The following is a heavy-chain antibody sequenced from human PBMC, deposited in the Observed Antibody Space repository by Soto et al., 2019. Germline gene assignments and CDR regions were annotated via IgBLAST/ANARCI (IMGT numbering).Heavy chain of an antibody. D-gene: IGHD6-19*01. CDR2: IIPIFGTA. Sequence: SGKFSCNASESTFSSDAISWVRQAPGQGLEWMGGIIPIFGTANYAQKFQGRVTITADESTSTAYMELSSLRSEDTAVYYCARARAVAGPSWFDYWGQGTLVPVSS. J-gene: IGHJ4*02. CDR3: ARARAVAGPSWFDY. CDR1: ESTFSSDA. V-gene: IGHV1-69*13.